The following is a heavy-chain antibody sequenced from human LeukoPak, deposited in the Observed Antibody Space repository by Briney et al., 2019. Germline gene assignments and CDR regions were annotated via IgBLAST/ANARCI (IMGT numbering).Heavy chain of an antibody. D-gene: IGHD4-17*01. CDR2: SRSGGANN. V-gene: IGHV3-23*01. CDR3: GRDPNGDYLGAFEF. J-gene: IGHJ3*01. Sequence: GGSLRLSCAASGFTISDYGLVWVRQAPGKGLEWVSGSRSGGANNFYADAVKGRFTISRGNSKNTLYLQMNSLRVDDTAVYYCGRDPNGDYLGAFEFWGHGTTVIVSS. CDR1: GFTISDYG.